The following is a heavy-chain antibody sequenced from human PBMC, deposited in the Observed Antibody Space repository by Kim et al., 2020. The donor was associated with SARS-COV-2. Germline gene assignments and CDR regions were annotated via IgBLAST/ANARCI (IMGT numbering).Heavy chain of an antibody. J-gene: IGHJ4*02. D-gene: IGHD1-26*01. V-gene: IGHV4-59*08. CDR3: ARREAGSNYFDY. Sequence: TPSLKSRVTMSMATSENQVSLKLSAVTAADTAVYYCARREAGSNYFDYWGLGTLVTVSS.